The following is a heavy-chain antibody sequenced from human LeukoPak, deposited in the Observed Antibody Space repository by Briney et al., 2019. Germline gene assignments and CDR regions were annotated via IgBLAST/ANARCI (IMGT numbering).Heavy chain of an antibody. J-gene: IGHJ5*02. CDR1: GDSVSRGGYY. Sequence: PSETLSLTCTVSGDSVSRGGYYWSWIRQHPVKGLEWIGYIYSSGSTFYNPSLKSRLALSKDTSKHQFSLNLSSVTAADTAVYYCARGYDSNSYSPGFDPWGQGTLVTVSS. D-gene: IGHD3-22*01. CDR2: IYSSGST. CDR3: ARGYDSNSYSPGFDP. V-gene: IGHV4-31*03.